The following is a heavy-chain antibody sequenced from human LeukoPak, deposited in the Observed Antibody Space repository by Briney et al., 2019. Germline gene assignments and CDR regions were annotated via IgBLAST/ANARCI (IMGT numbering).Heavy chain of an antibody. Sequence: SETLSLTCTVSGASISSYYWSWFRQSPGKGLESIGYIYYTGSTNYNPSLKSRVTMSVDTSKNQFSLKLNSVTAADTAVYYCATRVRPTSPGVFDIWGQGTLATVSS. D-gene: IGHD1-26*01. CDR2: IYYTGST. CDR1: GASISSYY. J-gene: IGHJ3*02. V-gene: IGHV4-59*01. CDR3: ATRVRPTSPGVFDI.